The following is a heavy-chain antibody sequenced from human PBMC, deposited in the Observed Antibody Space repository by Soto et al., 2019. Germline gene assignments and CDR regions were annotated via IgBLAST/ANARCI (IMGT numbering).Heavy chain of an antibody. J-gene: IGHJ3*02. V-gene: IGHV1-18*01. CDR1: GYTFTSYG. CDR3: SRDGPMDRAFDI. CDR2: ISAYNGNT. D-gene: IGHD3-10*01. Sequence: ASVKVSCKASGYTFTSYGIGWVRQAPGQGLEWMGWISAYNGNTNYAQKLQGRVTMTTDTSTSTAYMELRSLRSDDTAVYYCSRDGPMDRAFDIWGQGTMVTVSS.